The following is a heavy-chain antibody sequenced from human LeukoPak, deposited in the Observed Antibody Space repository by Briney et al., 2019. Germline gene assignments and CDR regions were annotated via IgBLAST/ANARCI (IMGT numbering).Heavy chain of an antibody. CDR1: GYIFTTYW. V-gene: IGHV5-51*01. Sequence: GESLKISCKGSGYIFTTYWIGWVRQMPGKGLEWMGIIYPVDSDTRYSPSFQGQVTISADKSISTAYLQWSSLKASDTAMYYCARSKEVGATLGSFDYWGQGTLVTVPS. D-gene: IGHD1-26*01. J-gene: IGHJ4*02. CDR3: ARSKEVGATLGSFDY. CDR2: IYPVDSDT.